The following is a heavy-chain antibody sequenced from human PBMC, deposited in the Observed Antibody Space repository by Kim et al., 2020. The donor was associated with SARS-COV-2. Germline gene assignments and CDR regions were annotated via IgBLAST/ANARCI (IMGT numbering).Heavy chain of an antibody. Sequence: SETLSLTCAVYGGSFSGYYWSWIRQPPGKGLEWIGAINYSGSINYNPSLKSRDTISVDTSKNQSSMKLSSVTAADTAVYYCATPNLSQLWRTDGAYDIWGQGTMVTVSS. V-gene: IGHV4-34*01. CDR2: INYSGSI. J-gene: IGHJ3*02. D-gene: IGHD5-18*01. CDR3: ATPNLSQLWRTDGAYDI. CDR1: GGSFSGYY.